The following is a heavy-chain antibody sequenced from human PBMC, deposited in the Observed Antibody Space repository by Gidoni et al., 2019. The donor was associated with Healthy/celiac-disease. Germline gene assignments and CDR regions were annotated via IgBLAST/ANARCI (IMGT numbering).Heavy chain of an antibody. V-gene: IGHV1-46*01. CDR2: INPSGGST. D-gene: IGHD3-3*01. CDR1: GYTFTSYY. CDR3: ARDQIFGRAKGSSYGMDV. J-gene: IGHJ6*02. Sequence: QVQLVQSGAEVKKPGAAVKVSCKASGYTFTSYYMHWVRQAPGQGLEWMGIINPSGGSTSYAQKFQGRVTMTRDTSTSTVYMELSSLRSEDTAVYYCARDQIFGRAKGSSYGMDVWGQGTTVTVSS.